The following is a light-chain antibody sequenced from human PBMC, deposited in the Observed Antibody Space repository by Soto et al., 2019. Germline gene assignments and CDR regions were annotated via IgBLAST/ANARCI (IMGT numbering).Light chain of an antibody. J-gene: IGKJ3*01. Sequence: DIVMTQSPATLSVSPGERATLSCRASQSVTINLAWYQQKPGQAPRLLIYGASTRATGIPARFSGSGSGTEFTLTISSLQSEDFAFYYCQQYDDWPLTFGPGNKVDFK. CDR2: GAS. CDR3: QQYDDWPLT. V-gene: IGKV3-15*01. CDR1: QSVTIN.